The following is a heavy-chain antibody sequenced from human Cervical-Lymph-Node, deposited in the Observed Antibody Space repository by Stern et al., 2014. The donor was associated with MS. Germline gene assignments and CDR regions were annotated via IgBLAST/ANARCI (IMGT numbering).Heavy chain of an antibody. J-gene: IGHJ4*02. Sequence: ESGPTLVKPTQTLTLTCTFSGFSLNTLGVAVGWNRQPPGKALEWLANIYWDDDKKYSPSLKSRLTVTRDTSKNQVVLTMTNMDPVDTATYYCAHRRGVQPYFDDWGQGTLVTVSS. CDR2: IYWDDDK. V-gene: IGHV2-5*02. CDR3: AHRRGVQPYFDD. D-gene: IGHD1-1*01. CDR1: GFSLNTLGVA.